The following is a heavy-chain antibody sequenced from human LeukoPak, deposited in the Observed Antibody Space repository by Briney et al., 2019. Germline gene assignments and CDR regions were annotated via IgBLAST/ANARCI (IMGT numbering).Heavy chain of an antibody. CDR1: GGSFSGYY. J-gene: IGHJ6*03. CDR3: ARPRYCSGGSCYLYYYYYMDV. Sequence: SETLSLTCAVYGGSFSGYYWSWIRQPPGKGLEWIGEINHSGSTNYNPSLKSRVTISVDTSKNKFSLKLSSVTAADTAVYYCARPRYCSGGSCYLYYYYYMDVWGKGTTVTVSS. V-gene: IGHV4-34*01. CDR2: INHSGST. D-gene: IGHD2-15*01.